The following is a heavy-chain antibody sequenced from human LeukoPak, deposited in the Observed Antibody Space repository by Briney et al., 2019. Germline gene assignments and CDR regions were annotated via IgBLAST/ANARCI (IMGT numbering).Heavy chain of an antibody. CDR1: GFTFSSYS. J-gene: IGHJ4*02. CDR2: ISSSSSTI. D-gene: IGHD6-6*01. Sequence: GGSLRLSCAASGFTFSSYSMNWVRRAPGKGLEWVSYISSSSSTIYYADSVKGRFTISRDNAKNSLYLQMNSLRAEDTAVYYCARLIPLIAARLYVDYWGQGTLVTVSS. V-gene: IGHV3-48*01. CDR3: ARLIPLIAARLYVDY.